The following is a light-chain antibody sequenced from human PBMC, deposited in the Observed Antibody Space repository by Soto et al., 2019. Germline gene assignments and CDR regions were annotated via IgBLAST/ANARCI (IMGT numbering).Light chain of an antibody. CDR1: QSVSSN. V-gene: IGKV3-15*01. Sequence: EIVMTQSPATLSVSPGERATLSCRASQSVSSNLAWYQQKPGQAPRLLISGASAGATGIPARFSGTGSETDFTLTISGLQSEDSAVYFCQQYNNWPFSFGQGTRLEIK. CDR2: GAS. CDR3: QQYNNWPFS. J-gene: IGKJ5*01.